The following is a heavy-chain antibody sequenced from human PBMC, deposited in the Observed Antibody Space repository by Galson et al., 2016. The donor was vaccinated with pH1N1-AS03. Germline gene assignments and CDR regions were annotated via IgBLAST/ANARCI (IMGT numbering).Heavy chain of an antibody. CDR2: LTTSTGDP. CDR3: ARGHMSLSGFWDS. J-gene: IGHJ4*02. D-gene: IGHD3-9*01. V-gene: IGHV7-4-1*01. CDR1: GYTFTGYY. Sequence: SVKVSCKASGYTFTGYYMHWVRQAPGQGLECMGWLTTSTGDPTYAQGFTGRFAFSLDTSVSTAYLQIDSLKADDTAVYYCARGHMSLSGFWDSWGQGTLVTVSS.